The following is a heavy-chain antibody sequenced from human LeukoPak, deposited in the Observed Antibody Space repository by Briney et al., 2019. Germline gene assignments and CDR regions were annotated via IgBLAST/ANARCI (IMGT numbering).Heavy chain of an antibody. CDR1: GFTFSSYA. V-gene: IGHV3-23*01. J-gene: IGHJ4*02. Sequence: PGGSLRLSCGASGFTFSSYAMSWVRQTPGRGLEWVAGVSPSGGRTIYADSAEGRFTISRDNSNDTVYLQLSSLRAEDSALYSCAKLREVYCSSPACYYYDAWGQGTPVTVSS. CDR3: AKLREVYCSSPACYYYDA. D-gene: IGHD2-2*01. CDR2: VSPSGGRT.